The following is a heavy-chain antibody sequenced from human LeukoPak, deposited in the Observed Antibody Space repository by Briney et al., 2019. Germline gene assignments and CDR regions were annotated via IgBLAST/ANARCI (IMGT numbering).Heavy chain of an antibody. V-gene: IGHV4-59*01. CDR3: AADYGDPDTLDY. CDR1: GGSISSYY. Sequence: PSETLSLTCTVSGGSISSYYWSWIRQPPGKGLEWIGYINDSGSTNSNPSLKSRVTISADTSKNQFSLKLSSVTAADTAVYYCAADYGDPDTLDYWGQGTQVTVSS. CDR2: INDSGST. J-gene: IGHJ4*02. D-gene: IGHD4-17*01.